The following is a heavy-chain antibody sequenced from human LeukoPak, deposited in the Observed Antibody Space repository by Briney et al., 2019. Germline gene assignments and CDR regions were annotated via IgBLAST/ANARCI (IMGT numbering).Heavy chain of an antibody. Sequence: TSQTLSLTCTVSGGSISSGGYYWSWIRQHPGKGLEWIGYIYYSGSTYYNPSLKSRVTISVDTSKNQFSLKLSSVTAADTAVYYCARWSTTNVFDYWGQGTLVTVSS. CDR3: ARWSTTNVFDY. CDR2: IYYSGST. CDR1: GGSISSGGYY. D-gene: IGHD4-17*01. V-gene: IGHV4-31*03. J-gene: IGHJ4*02.